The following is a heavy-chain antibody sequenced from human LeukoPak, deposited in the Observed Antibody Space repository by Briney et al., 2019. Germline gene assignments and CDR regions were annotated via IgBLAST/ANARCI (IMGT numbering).Heavy chain of an antibody. CDR3: ARGSSYRFDY. Sequence: SETLSLTCTVSGYSISSGYYWGWIRQPPGKGLEWIGSIYHSGSTYYNPSLKSRVTISVDTSKNQFSLKLSSVTAADTAVYYCARGSSYRFDYWGQGTLVTVSS. D-gene: IGHD6-6*01. CDR1: GYSISSGYY. V-gene: IGHV4-38-2*02. J-gene: IGHJ4*02. CDR2: IYHSGST.